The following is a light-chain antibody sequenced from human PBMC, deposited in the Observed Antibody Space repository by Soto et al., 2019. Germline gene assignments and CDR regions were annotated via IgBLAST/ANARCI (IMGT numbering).Light chain of an antibody. CDR3: QVWHNSLDPSYV. CDR1: NIGSKS. CDR2: DDS. J-gene: IGLJ1*01. Sequence: SYELTQPPSVSVAPGQTATITCGGNNIGSKSVHWYQQKPGQAPLLVVYDDSDRPSGIPERFSGSNSGTTATLTISRVGAGDEADYYCQVWHNSLDPSYVFGAGTKVTVL. V-gene: IGLV3-21*02.